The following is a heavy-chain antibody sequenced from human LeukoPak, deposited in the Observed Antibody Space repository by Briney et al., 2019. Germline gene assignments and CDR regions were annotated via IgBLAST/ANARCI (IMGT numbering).Heavy chain of an antibody. CDR2: IIPILGIA. CDR3: ARDVAIFGVVIIDY. Sequence: GASVTVSCKASGGTFSSYTISWVRQAPGQGLEWMGRIIPILGIANYAQKFQGRVTITADKSTSTAYMELSSLRSEDTAVYYCARDVAIFGVVIIDYWGQGTLVTVSS. CDR1: GGTFSSYT. V-gene: IGHV1-69*04. J-gene: IGHJ4*02. D-gene: IGHD3-3*01.